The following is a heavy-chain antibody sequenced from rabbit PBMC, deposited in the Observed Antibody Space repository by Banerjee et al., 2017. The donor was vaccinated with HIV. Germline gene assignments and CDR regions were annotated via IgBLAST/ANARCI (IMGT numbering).Heavy chain of an antibody. CDR2: IYTGGSGYT. D-gene: IGHD6-1*01. Sequence: QEQLEESGGDLVQPEGSLTLTCKASGLDFSSSYWICWVRQAPGKGLEWIACIYTGGSGYTYYANWAKGRFTISKTSSTTVTLQMTSLTAADTATYFCARGYAGYADYGYASGYYFNLWGQGTLVTVS. CDR1: GLDFSSSYW. CDR3: ARGYAGYADYGYASGYYFNL. J-gene: IGHJ4*01. V-gene: IGHV1S45*01.